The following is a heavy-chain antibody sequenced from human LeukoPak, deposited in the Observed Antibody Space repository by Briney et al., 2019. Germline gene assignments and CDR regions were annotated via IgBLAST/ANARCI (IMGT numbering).Heavy chain of an antibody. CDR3: ARGSTAMGRDAFDI. V-gene: IGHV4-39*07. D-gene: IGHD5-18*01. J-gene: IGHJ3*02. CDR1: GGSISSSSYY. CDR2: IYYSGST. Sequence: SETLSLTCTVSGGSISSSSYYWGWIRQPPGKGLEWIGSIYYSGSTYYNPSLKSQVTISVDTSKNQFSLKLSSVTAADTAVYYCARGSTAMGRDAFDIWGQGTIVTVSS.